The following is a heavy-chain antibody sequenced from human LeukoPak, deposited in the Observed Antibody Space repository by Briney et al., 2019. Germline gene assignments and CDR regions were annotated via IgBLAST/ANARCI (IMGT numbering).Heavy chain of an antibody. D-gene: IGHD5-12*01. Sequence: ASETLSLTCTLSGGSISTYYWIWIRQPPGKGLEWIGYIYHSGSTNYNPSLKSRATISVDTSKNQFSLKLSSVTAADTAVYYCARGGGYASPIGYWGQGALVTVSS. V-gene: IGHV4-59*01. CDR1: GGSISTYY. CDR3: ARGGGYASPIGY. CDR2: IYHSGST. J-gene: IGHJ4*02.